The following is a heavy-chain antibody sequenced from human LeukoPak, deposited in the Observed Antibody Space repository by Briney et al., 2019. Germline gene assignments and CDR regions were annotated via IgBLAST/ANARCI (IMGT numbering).Heavy chain of an antibody. CDR1: GYTFTSYG. Sequence: ASVKVSCKASGYTFTSYGISWVRQAPGQGLEWMGWISAYNGNTNYAQKLQGRVTMTTDTSTSTAYMELRSLRSDDTAVYYCARSGTRQQLHPLRSWFDPWGQGTLVTVSS. J-gene: IGHJ5*02. D-gene: IGHD6-13*01. CDR3: ARSGTRQQLHPLRSWFDP. V-gene: IGHV1-18*01. CDR2: ISAYNGNT.